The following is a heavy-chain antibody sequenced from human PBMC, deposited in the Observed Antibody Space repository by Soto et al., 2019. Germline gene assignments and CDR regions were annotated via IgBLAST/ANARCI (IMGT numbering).Heavy chain of an antibody. CDR3: ARSVGYCSSTSCVPGGMDV. CDR1: GYTFTSYY. V-gene: IGHV1-46*01. Sequence: ASVKVSCKASGYTFTSYYMHWVRQAPGQGREWMGIINPSGGSTSYAQKFQGRVTMTRDTSTSPVYMELSSLTSEDTSVYYCARSVGYCSSTSCVPGGMDVWHQGTTVTVSS. CDR2: INPSGGST. D-gene: IGHD2-2*01. J-gene: IGHJ6*02.